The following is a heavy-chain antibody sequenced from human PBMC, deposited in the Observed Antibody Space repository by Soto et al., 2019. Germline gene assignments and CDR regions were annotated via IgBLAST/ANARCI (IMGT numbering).Heavy chain of an antibody. CDR3: ARHLNALLWLGGLKGGGFDI. Sequence: PVKVSCKASGFTFTSSAMQWVRQARGQRLEWIGWIVVGSGNTNYAQKFQERVTITRDKSISTAYLQWSSLKASDTAMYYCARHLNALLWLGGLKGGGFDIWG. CDR1: GFTFTSSA. D-gene: IGHD3-10*01. J-gene: IGHJ3*02. V-gene: IGHV1-58*02. CDR2: IVVGSGNT.